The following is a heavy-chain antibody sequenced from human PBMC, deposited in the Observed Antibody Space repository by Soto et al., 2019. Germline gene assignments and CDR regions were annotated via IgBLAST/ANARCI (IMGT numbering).Heavy chain of an antibody. CDR3: XXXXXXXXXXXXXXXXWFDX. CDR1: GGTFSSYA. Sequence: QVQLVQSGAEVKKPGSSVKVSCKASGGTFSSYAISXVXXAXGXGLEWMGGIIPIFGTANYAQKFQGRVTITADESTSTAYMELSSLRSEXXAVXXXXXXXXXXXXXXXXXXXWFDXWGQGTLVTVSS. J-gene: IGHJ5*02. CDR2: IIPIFGTA. V-gene: IGHV1-69*01.